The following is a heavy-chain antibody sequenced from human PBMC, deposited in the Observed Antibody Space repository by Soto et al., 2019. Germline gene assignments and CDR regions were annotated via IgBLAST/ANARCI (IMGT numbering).Heavy chain of an antibody. D-gene: IGHD2-21*02. Sequence: GGSLRLSCAASGFTVNTNYMSWVRQAPGKGLEWISVIYRGGTTYYADSVKGRFTISGDNSKNTLFLQMNSLRADDTAVYYCARAGCDGDCYSDYSGQGTLVTV. J-gene: IGHJ4*02. CDR3: ARAGCDGDCYSDY. CDR1: GFTVNTNY. V-gene: IGHV3-53*01. CDR2: IYRGGTT.